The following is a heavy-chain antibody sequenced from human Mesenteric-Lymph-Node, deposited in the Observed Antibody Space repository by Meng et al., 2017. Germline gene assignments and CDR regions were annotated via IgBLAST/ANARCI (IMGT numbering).Heavy chain of an antibody. V-gene: IGHV4-39*01. CDR3: ARRRGGSGRDC. D-gene: IGHD3-10*01. J-gene: IGHJ4*02. CDR2: IYHSGST. Sequence: QVRLQEAGPGLVKPSETLSLTCNVAGGSISSNGYYWDWVRQPPGKGLEWIGAIYHSGSTSYNPSLQSRVTMFVDTSKNQFSLMLTSVTATDTAVYYCARRRGGSGRDCWGQGTLVTVSS. CDR1: GGSISSNGYY.